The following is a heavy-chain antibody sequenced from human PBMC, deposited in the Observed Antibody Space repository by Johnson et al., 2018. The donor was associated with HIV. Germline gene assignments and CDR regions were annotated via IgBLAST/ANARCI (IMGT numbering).Heavy chain of an antibody. J-gene: IGHJ3*02. CDR1: GFTFSSYD. D-gene: IGHD1-1*01. CDR2: IGTAGDT. CDR3: ERESPGYAFDI. V-gene: IGHV3-13*01. Sequence: VQLVESGGGLVQPGGSLRLSCAASGFTFSSYDMHWVRQGTGKGLEWVSAIGTAGDTYYPGSVKGRFTISRENAKNSLYLQMNSLRAGDTAVYYCERESPGYAFDIWGQGTMVTVSS.